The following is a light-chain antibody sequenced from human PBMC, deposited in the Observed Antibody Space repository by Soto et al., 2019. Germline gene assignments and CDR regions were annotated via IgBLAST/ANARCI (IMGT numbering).Light chain of an antibody. CDR1: QSVSSSY. V-gene: IGKV3D-20*02. Sequence: IVLTQSPGTLSLSPGERATLSCRASQSVSSSYLAWYQQKPGQAPRLLIYDASNRATGIPARFSGSGSGSDFTLTISSLEPEDVAVYYCQQRSNWPPTPTFGGGTKVDIK. CDR3: QQRSNWPPTPT. CDR2: DAS. J-gene: IGKJ4*01.